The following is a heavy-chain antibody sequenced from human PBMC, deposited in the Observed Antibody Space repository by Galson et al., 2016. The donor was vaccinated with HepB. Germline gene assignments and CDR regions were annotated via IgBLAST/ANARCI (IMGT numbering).Heavy chain of an antibody. D-gene: IGHD6-13*01. Sequence: PALVKPTQTLTLTCTFSGFSLTTSGVSVSWIRQPPGKALEWLALIYWDDDNRYSPSLNTRLTITKDTSKDQVVLTMTNMDPVDTGTYYCVYNSPRQQLAPNNYQYYYMDVGGKGTTVTVSS. CDR3: VYNSPRQQLAPNNYQYYYMDV. CDR2: IYWDDDN. V-gene: IGHV2-5*04. J-gene: IGHJ6*03. CDR1: GFSLTTSGVS.